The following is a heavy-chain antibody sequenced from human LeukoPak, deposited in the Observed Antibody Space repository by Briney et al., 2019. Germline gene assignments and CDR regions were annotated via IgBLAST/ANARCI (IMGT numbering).Heavy chain of an antibody. CDR3: ARGGRQQLVWGLFDY. D-gene: IGHD6-13*01. J-gene: IGHJ4*02. CDR2: ISSSSSYI. V-gene: IGHV3-21*01. CDR1: GFTFSSYS. Sequence: PGGSLRLSCAASGFTFSSYSMNWVRQAPGKGLEWVSSISSSSSYIYYADSVKGRFTISRDNAKNSLYLQMNSLRAEDTAGYYCARGGRQQLVWGLFDYWGQGTLVTVSS.